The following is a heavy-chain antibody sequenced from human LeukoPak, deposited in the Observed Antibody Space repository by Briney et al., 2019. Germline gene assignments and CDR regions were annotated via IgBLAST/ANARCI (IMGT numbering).Heavy chain of an antibody. CDR3: ARGGDYGDFPDY. V-gene: IGHV3-74*01. CDR1: GFTFGDYW. CDR2: TNTDESRT. D-gene: IGHD4-17*01. Sequence: GGSLRLSCAASGFTFGDYWMHWVRQAPGKGLVWVSRTNTDESRTSYTDSVKGRFTISRDNARNTLYLQMNSLRVEDTAVYYCARGGDYGDFPDYWGQGTLLTVSS. J-gene: IGHJ4*02.